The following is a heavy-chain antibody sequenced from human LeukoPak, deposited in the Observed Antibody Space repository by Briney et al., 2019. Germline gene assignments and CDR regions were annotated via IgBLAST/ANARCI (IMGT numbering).Heavy chain of an antibody. J-gene: IGHJ5*02. V-gene: IGHV3-30-3*02. Sequence: GGSLRLSCAASGFTFSSYTMHWVRQAPGKGLEWVAVMSNDGNYYADSVKGRFTISRDNSKNTLYLQMNSLRTEDTAVYYCAKIGSAGTLLYWFDPWGQGTLVTVSS. CDR1: GFTFSSYT. CDR2: MSNDGN. CDR3: AKIGSAGTLLYWFDP. D-gene: IGHD1/OR15-1a*01.